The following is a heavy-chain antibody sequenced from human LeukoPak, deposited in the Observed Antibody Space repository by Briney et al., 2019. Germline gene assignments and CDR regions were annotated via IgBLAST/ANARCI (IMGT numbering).Heavy chain of an antibody. D-gene: IGHD2-21*02. CDR2: IIPFLGIA. CDR1: GGTFGNYA. Sequence: SVKVSCKASGGTFGNYALSWVRQAPGQGLEWMGRIIPFLGIANYAQNFQGRVTITADRSTSTAYVELRSLRSEDTAVYYCARVFLSTYQSGGYYYLDSWGQGTLVTVSS. V-gene: IGHV1-69*04. CDR3: ARVFLSTYQSGGYYYLDS. J-gene: IGHJ4*02.